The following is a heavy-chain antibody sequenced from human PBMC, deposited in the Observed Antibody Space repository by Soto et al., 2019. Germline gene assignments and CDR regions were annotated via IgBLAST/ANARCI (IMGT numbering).Heavy chain of an antibody. CDR3: ARVPPRERWLQLGYYFDY. CDR2: IIPIFGTA. D-gene: IGHD5-12*01. J-gene: IGHJ4*02. Sequence: SVKVSCKASGGTFSSYAISWVRQAPGQGLEWMGGIIPIFGTANYAQKFQGRVTITADESTSTAYMELSSLRSEDTAVYFCARVPPRERWLQLGYYFDYWGQGTLVTVSS. CDR1: GGTFSSYA. V-gene: IGHV1-69*13.